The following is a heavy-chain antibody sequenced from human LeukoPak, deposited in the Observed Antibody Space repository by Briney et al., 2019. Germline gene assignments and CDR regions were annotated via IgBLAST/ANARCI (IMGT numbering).Heavy chain of an antibody. CDR3: AREVEWELPDY. V-gene: IGHV3-48*03. CDR1: GFTFSSYE. Sequence: GGSVRLSCAASGFTFSSYEMNWVRQAPGKGLEWVSYITADGSNKYYADSVKGRFTISRDNAKNSLYLQMNSLRADDTAIYYCAREVEWELPDYWGQGTLVTVSS. CDR2: ITADGSNK. D-gene: IGHD1-26*01. J-gene: IGHJ4*02.